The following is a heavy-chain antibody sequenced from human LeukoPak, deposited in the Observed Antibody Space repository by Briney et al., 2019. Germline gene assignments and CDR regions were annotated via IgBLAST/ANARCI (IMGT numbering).Heavy chain of an antibody. CDR1: GFSLTTSGGG. CDR3: VHRGRAGEFVDF. Sequence: SGPTLVKPTQTLTLTFTFSGFSLTTSGGGVGWIRQPPAKALEWLALIYWADDKRYSPSLKSRVTITKDTSNSQVVLTMTNMDPVDTATYYCVHRGRAGEFVDFWGQGALVTVSS. D-gene: IGHD3-10*01. CDR2: IYWADDK. J-gene: IGHJ4*02. V-gene: IGHV2-5*02.